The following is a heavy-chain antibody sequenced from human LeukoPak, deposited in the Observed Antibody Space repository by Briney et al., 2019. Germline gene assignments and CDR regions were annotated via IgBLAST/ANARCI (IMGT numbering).Heavy chain of an antibody. J-gene: IGHJ4*02. Sequence: PGGSLRLSCAASGFTFSSYAMSWVRQAPGKGLEWVSADCGSAGSRQYTDSVKSRFTISRDNSKNTMYLQMNSLRAEDTAVYYCVKEEIPVLWGQGTLVTVSS. D-gene: IGHD2-2*01. CDR2: DCGSAGSR. CDR3: VKEEIPVL. CDR1: GFTFSSYA. V-gene: IGHV3-23*01.